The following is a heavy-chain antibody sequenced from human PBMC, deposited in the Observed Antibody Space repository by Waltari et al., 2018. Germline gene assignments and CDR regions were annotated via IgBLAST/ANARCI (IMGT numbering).Heavy chain of an antibody. V-gene: IGHV4-38-2*01. CDR1: GYSISSGYY. D-gene: IGHD3-3*01. J-gene: IGHJ4*02. CDR3: ARQGYDFWSGYYLYYFDY. CDR2: IYHSGGT. Sequence: QVQLQESGPGLVKPSETLSLTCAVSGYSISSGYYWGWIRQPPGRGLEWIGSIYHSGGTYYNPSLKSRVTISVDTSMNQFSLKLSSVTAADTAVYYCARQGYDFWSGYYLYYFDYWGQGTLVTVSS.